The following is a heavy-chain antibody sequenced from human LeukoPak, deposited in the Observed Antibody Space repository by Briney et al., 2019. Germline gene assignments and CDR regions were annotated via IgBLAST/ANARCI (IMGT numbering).Heavy chain of an antibody. D-gene: IGHD1-26*01. CDR1: GFTFSDYY. J-gene: IGHJ4*02. V-gene: IGHV3-11*04. CDR2: ISSSGSTK. Sequence: GGSLRLSCAASGFTFSDYYMNWIRQAPGKGLEWVSYISSSGSTKYYADSVKGRFTISRDNVKNSLYLQMNSLRAEDTAVYYCARPSLNTGSYFDYWGQGILVSVSS. CDR3: ARPSLNTGSYFDY.